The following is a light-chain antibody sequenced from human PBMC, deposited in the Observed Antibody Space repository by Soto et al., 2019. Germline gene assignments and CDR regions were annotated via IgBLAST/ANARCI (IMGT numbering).Light chain of an antibody. CDR2: GAS. J-gene: IGKJ1*01. CDR1: QSVSNNY. CDR3: QQYGSSGT. V-gene: IGKV3-20*01. Sequence: EIVLTQSPGTLSLSPGERATLSCRASQSVSNNYLAWYQQKPGQAPRLLIYGASNRTTGIPGRFSGSGSGTDFTLTISRLEPEDVAVYYCQQYGSSGTFGQGTKVEIK.